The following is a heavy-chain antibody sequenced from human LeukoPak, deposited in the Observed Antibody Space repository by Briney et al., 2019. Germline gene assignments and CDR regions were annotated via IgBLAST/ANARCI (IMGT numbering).Heavy chain of an antibody. CDR2: IYTSGST. V-gene: IGHV4-4*07. Sequence: SETLSLTCTVSGGSISSYYWSWIRQPVGKGLEWIGRIYTSGSTNYNPSLKSRVTMSVDTSKNQFSLKLSSVTAADTAVYYCAREGIAARRYFDYWGQGTLVTVSS. CDR1: GGSISSYY. J-gene: IGHJ4*02. CDR3: AREGIAARRYFDY. D-gene: IGHD6-6*01.